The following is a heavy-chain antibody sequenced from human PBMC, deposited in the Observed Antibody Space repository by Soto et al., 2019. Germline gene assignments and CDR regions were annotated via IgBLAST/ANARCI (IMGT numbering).Heavy chain of an antibody. CDR2: IYYSGSA. J-gene: IGHJ6*04. D-gene: IGHD6-6*01. Sequence: SETLYLTCTVSGDSISTASDYWGWIRQPPGKGLDWIGSIYYSGSAYYNPSLKSRVTISVDTSKNQFSLKLSSVTAADTAVYYCARLSSSPSVHYYYGLDVWGKGTTVTVPS. CDR1: GDSISTASDY. V-gene: IGHV4-39*01. CDR3: ARLSSSPSVHYYYGLDV.